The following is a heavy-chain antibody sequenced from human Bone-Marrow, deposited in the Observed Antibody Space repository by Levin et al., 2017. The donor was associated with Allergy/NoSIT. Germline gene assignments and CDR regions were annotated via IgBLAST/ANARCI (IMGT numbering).Heavy chain of an antibody. D-gene: IGHD2-15*01. CDR3: AREGGIVVVVAATRYYFDY. Sequence: PVASVKVSCKASGYTFTSYGISWVRQAPGQGLEWMGWISAYNGNTNYAQKLQGRVTMTTDTSTSTAYMELRSLRSDDTAVYYCAREGGIVVVVAATRYYFDYWGQGTLVTVSS. J-gene: IGHJ4*02. CDR2: ISAYNGNT. V-gene: IGHV1-18*01. CDR1: GYTFTSYG.